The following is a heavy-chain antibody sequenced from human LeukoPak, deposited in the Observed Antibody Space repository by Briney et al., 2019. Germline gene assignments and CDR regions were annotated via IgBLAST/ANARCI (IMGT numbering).Heavy chain of an antibody. Sequence: SGGSLRLSCAASGFTFSSYSMNWVRQAPGKGLEWVSSISSSSSYIYYADSVKGRFIISRDNAKNSLYLQMNSLRAEDTAVYYCARDRGDYDFWSGYFPNNWFDPWGQGTLVTVSS. J-gene: IGHJ5*02. V-gene: IGHV3-21*01. CDR2: ISSSSSYI. CDR1: GFTFSSYS. D-gene: IGHD3-3*01. CDR3: ARDRGDYDFWSGYFPNNWFDP.